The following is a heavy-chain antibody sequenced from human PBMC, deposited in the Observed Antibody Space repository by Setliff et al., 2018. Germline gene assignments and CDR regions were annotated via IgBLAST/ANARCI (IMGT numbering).Heavy chain of an antibody. V-gene: IGHV4-59*02. J-gene: IGHJ5*02. Sequence: SETLSLTCRVSGGSVSTFYWAWIRQPPGKGLEWIGYIYYRGSTNYNSSLKSRVTISIDMSKNQFSLKLSSATAADTAVYFCAAVGTAAGGGWFDPWGRGTLVTVSS. CDR2: IYYRGST. CDR3: AAVGTAAGGGWFDP. CDR1: GGSVSTFY. D-gene: IGHD2-15*01.